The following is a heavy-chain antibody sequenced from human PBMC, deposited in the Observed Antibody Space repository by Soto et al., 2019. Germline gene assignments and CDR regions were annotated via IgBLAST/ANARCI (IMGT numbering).Heavy chain of an antibody. D-gene: IGHD2-15*01. CDR2: ISYDGNRK. CDR3: ARKGYGGRWSLDY. Sequence: QVQLVESGGGVVQPGRSLRLSCAASGFTFSSYGMHCARQAPGEGLEWVAVISYDGNRKYYADSVKGRFTISRDFSKNTVDLHMNSLRVEDAAVYFCARKGYGGRWSLDYWGQGILVTVSS. CDR1: GFTFSSYG. J-gene: IGHJ4*02. V-gene: IGHV3-30*03.